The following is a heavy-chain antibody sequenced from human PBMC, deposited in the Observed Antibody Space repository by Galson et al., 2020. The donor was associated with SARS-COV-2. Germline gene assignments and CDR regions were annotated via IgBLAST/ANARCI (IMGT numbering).Heavy chain of an antibody. CDR1: GFTFSSYS. CDR3: ARDGPKFSAGTDY. Sequence: NSGGSLRLSCAASGFTFSSYSMNWVRQAPGKGLEWVSSISSSSSYIYYADSVKGRFTISRDNAKNSLYLQMNSLRAEDTAVYYCARDGPKFSAGTDYWGQGTLVTVSS. CDR2: ISSSSSYI. J-gene: IGHJ4*02. D-gene: IGHD1-26*01. V-gene: IGHV3-21*01.